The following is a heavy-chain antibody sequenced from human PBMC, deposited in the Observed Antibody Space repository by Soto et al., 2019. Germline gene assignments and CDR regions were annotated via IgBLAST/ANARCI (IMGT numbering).Heavy chain of an antibody. Sequence: QVQLVQSGAEVKKPGASVRVSCKASGYTFTSSDVYWVQQATGQGLELMGWMNPNTGNTGYAQKFQGRVTMTRNTSIITAYMELSSLRSEDTAVYYCARGSNHCSGGSCYSDWFDPWGQGTPVTVSS. CDR3: ARGSNHCSGGSCYSDWFDP. CDR1: GYTFTSSD. D-gene: IGHD2-15*01. CDR2: MNPNTGNT. V-gene: IGHV1-8*01. J-gene: IGHJ5*02.